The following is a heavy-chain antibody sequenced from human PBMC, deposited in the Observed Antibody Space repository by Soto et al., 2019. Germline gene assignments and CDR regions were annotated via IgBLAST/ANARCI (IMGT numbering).Heavy chain of an antibody. D-gene: IGHD2-21*02. CDR2: VFYTEGP. V-gene: IGHV4-39*01. CDR1: GGSIISSSYY. Sequence: QLQLQESGPGLVKPSETLSLTCTVSGGSIISSSYYWGWIRQPPGKGLEWIGNVFYTEGPNYNPFFKGRVTISLDTSKHQFSLKPSSVTAADTAVYYCARPARQGMVTGDYWGQGTLVIVSS. CDR3: ARPARQGMVTGDY. J-gene: IGHJ4*02.